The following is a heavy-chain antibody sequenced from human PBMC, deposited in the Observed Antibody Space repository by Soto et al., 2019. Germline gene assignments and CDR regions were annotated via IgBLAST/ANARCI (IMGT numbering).Heavy chain of an antibody. Sequence: PSETLSLTCSVSGDSVTNHYCTWIRQSPEKGLEWIGEINQSGSTNYNPSLKSRVTISVDTSKNQFSLRLSSVTAADTAVYFCSRDHDYISEPLNYYYMDVWGKGTTVTVSS. V-gene: IGHV4-34*01. CDR2: INQSGST. D-gene: IGHD3-16*01. J-gene: IGHJ6*03. CDR3: SRDHDYISEPLNYYYMDV. CDR1: GDSVTNHY.